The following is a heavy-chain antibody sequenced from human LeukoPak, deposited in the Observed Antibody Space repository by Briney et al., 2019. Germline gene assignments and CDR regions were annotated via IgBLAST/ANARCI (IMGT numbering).Heavy chain of an antibody. CDR1: GGSFSGYY. CDR2: INHSGST. D-gene: IGHD2-15*01. Sequence: NPSETLSLTCAVYGGSFSGYYWSWIRQPPGKGLEWIGEINHSGSTNYNPSLKSRVTISVDTSKNQFSLKLSSVTAADTAVYYCARERYCSGGSCYSDYWGQGTLVTVSS. CDR3: ARERYCSGGSCYSDY. V-gene: IGHV4-34*01. J-gene: IGHJ4*02.